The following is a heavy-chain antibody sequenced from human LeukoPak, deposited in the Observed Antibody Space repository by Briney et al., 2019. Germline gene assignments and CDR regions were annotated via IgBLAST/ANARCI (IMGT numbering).Heavy chain of an antibody. CDR1: GYSISSGYY. V-gene: IGHV4-38-2*02. CDR3: ARDSSGWIGYFDY. J-gene: IGHJ4*02. CDR2: IYHSGST. Sequence: SETLSLTCVVSGYSISSGYYWGWIRQPPGKGLEWIGSIYHSGSTYYNPSLKSRVTISVDMSKNQFSLKLSSVTAEDTAVYYCARDSSGWIGYFDYWGQGTLVTVSS. D-gene: IGHD6-19*01.